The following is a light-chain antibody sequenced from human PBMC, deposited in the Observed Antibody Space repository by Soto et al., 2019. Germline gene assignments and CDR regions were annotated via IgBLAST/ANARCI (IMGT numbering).Light chain of an antibody. Sequence: MVMTQSPLSLPVTPGEPASISCRSSQSLLHSNGYNYLDWYLQKPGQSPQLLIYLGSNRASGVPDRFSGSGSGTDFTLKISRVEAEDVGVYYCMQPLQSWTFGQ. J-gene: IGKJ1*01. CDR3: MQPLQSWT. CDR2: LGS. V-gene: IGKV2-28*01. CDR1: QSLLHSNGYNY.